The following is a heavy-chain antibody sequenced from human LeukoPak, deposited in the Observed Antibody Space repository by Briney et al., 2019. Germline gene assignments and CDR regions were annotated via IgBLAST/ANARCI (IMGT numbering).Heavy chain of an antibody. CDR3: ARESQGTQFWS. D-gene: IGHD2-8*02. Sequence: PGGSLRLSCAASGFTFSAYSMHWVRQAPGKGLEWVAVISYDGSDKYYADSVRGRFTISRDNSKNTVYLQMDSLRTEDTAVYYCARESQGTQFWSWGQGTLVTVSS. J-gene: IGHJ5*02. CDR2: ISYDGSDK. V-gene: IGHV3-30-3*01. CDR1: GFTFSAYS.